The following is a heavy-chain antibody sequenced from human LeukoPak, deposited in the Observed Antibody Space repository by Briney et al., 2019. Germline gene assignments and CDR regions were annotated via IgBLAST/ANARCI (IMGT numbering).Heavy chain of an antibody. CDR1: GGSISSYY. V-gene: IGHV4-59*01. CDR2: IYYSGST. D-gene: IGHD3-22*01. CDR3: ARGSMVNYFDSSGYYNY. J-gene: IGHJ4*02. Sequence: SETLSLTCTVSGGSISSYYWSWIRQPPGKGLEWIGYIYYSGSTNYNPPLKSRVTISVDTSKNQFSLKLSSVTAADTAVYYCARGSMVNYFDSSGYYNYWGQGALVTVSS.